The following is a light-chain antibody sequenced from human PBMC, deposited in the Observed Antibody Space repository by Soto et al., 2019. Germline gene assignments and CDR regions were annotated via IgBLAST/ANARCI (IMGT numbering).Light chain of an antibody. J-gene: IGLJ1*01. V-gene: IGLV2-14*01. CDR3: CSYTTTDTLFV. CDR1: SSDIGDFNY. Sequence: LTQPASVSGSPGQSITISCTGTSSDIGDFNYVSWYQQHPGKAPKLMIFEVINRPSGVSNRFSGSKSGNTASLTISGLQADDEADYYCCSYTTTDTLFVFGSGTKVTVL. CDR2: EVI.